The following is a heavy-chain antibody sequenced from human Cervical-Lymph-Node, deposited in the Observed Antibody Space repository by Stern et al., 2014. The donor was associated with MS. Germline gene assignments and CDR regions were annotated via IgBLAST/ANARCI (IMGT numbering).Heavy chain of an antibody. CDR2: IGRSGSYT. CDR1: GFTFSTYS. J-gene: IGHJ4*02. Sequence: EVQLVESGGGLVKPGGSLRLSCSASGFTFSTYSMNWVRQAPGKGLEWVSSIGRSGSYTYYADSVKGRFTIYRDNAKNSLYLQMNGLRAEDAGVYYCGGSTVAVGTEIHYWGQGSQVTVSS. D-gene: IGHD6-13*01. V-gene: IGHV3-21*01. CDR3: GGSTVAVGTEIHY.